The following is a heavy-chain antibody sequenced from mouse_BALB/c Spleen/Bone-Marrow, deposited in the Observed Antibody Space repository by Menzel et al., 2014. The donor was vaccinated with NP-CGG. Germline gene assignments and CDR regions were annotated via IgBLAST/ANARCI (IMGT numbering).Heavy chain of an antibody. J-gene: IGHJ3*01. CDR3: ERHAYYDQTEFSFFY. Sequence: EVTLVESGGGLVKSGGSLKLSCAASGFSFNSYGMSWVRQTPEKRLEWVATISGGGSYTFYPDSVKGRFTISRDNAKNNLSRNRSSLGSEDRPLFYWERHAYYDQTEFSFFYGGQGTLAPVSA. CDR2: ISGGGSYT. V-gene: IGHV5-9-2*01. CDR1: GFSFNSYG. D-gene: IGHD2-4*01.